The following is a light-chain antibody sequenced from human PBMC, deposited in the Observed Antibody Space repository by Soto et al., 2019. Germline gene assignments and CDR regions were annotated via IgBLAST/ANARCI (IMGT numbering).Light chain of an antibody. CDR2: KDR. Sequence: ELTQPRPGSVSPGQTAGIICPGHVLSEQSSYWYQQKPGQAPVLVISKDRERPSRIPGRFSASTSGTTVTLTISGVQAEDEADYFCQSADISGSSVFGTGTKVPVL. CDR3: QSADISGSSV. J-gene: IGLJ1*01. CDR1: VLSEQS. V-gene: IGLV3-25*02.